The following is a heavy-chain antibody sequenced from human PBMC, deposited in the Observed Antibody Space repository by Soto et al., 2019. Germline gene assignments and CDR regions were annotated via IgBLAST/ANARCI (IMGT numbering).Heavy chain of an antibody. Sequence: SETLSLTCTVSGGSISSGDYYWSWILQPPGKGLEWIGYIYYSGSTYYNPSLKSRVTISVDTSKNQFSLKLSSVTAADTAVYYCARERPDGARLDPWGQGTLVTVSS. CDR3: ARERPDGARLDP. CDR1: GGSISSGDYY. V-gene: IGHV4-30-4*01. CDR2: IYYSGST. D-gene: IGHD6-6*01. J-gene: IGHJ5*02.